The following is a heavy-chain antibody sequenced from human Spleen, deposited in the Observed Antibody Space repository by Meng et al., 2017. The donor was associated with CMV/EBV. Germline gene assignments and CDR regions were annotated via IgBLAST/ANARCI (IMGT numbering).Heavy chain of an antibody. CDR1: GYTFTNAW. J-gene: IGHJ1*01. Sequence: GESLKISCAASGYTFTNAWMNWVRQAPGKGLEWVANIKQDGSEKNYVDSVKGRFTISRDNAKNSLHVQMNSLRAEDTAVYYCARDGRGYFQHWGQGTLVTVSS. CDR2: IKQDGSEK. CDR3: ARDGRGYFQH. D-gene: IGHD3-16*01. V-gene: IGHV3-7*01.